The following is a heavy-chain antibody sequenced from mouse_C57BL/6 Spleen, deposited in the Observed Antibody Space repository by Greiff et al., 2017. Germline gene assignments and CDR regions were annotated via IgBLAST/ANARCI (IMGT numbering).Heavy chain of an antibody. CDR1: GYAFSSYW. Sequence: VKLQESGAELVKPGASVKISCKASGYAFSSYWMNWVKQRPGKGLEWIGQIYPGDGDTNYNGKFKGKATLTADKSSSTAYMQLSSLTSEDSAVYFCARVDSSGPFAYWGQGTLVTVSA. J-gene: IGHJ3*01. CDR2: IYPGDGDT. CDR3: ARVDSSGPFAY. V-gene: IGHV1-80*01. D-gene: IGHD3-2*02.